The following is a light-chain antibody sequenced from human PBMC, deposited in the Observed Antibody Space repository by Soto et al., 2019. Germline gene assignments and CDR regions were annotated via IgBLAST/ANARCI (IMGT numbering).Light chain of an antibody. J-gene: IGKJ4*01. CDR1: QGISSW. CDR3: QQYNSYPLT. V-gene: IGKV1D-16*01. Sequence: DIPMTQSPSSLSASVGARVTITCRASQGISSWLAWYQQKPEKAPKSLIYAASNLQSGVPSRFSGSGSGTDFTLTISSLQPEDSATYYCQQYNSYPLTFGGGTKVEIK. CDR2: AAS.